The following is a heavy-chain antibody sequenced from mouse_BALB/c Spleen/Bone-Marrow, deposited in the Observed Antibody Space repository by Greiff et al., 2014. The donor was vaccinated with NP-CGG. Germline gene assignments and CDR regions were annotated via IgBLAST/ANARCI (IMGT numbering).Heavy chain of an antibody. V-gene: IGHV14-3*02. Sequence: EVQLQQSGAELVKPGAPVKLSCTASGFNIKDTNMHWVKQRPEQGLEWIGRIDPANGNTKYDPKFQGKATITADTSSNTAYLQLSSLTSEDTAVYCCAMYYYGSSLFAYWGQGTLFTVSA. CDR1: GFNIKDTN. CDR2: IDPANGNT. J-gene: IGHJ3*01. D-gene: IGHD1-1*01. CDR3: AMYYYGSSLFAY.